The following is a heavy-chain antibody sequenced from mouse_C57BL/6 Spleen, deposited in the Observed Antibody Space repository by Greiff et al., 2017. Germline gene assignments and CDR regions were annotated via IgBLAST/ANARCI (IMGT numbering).Heavy chain of an antibody. CDR2: ICPGSGST. CDR1: GYPFTSYW. D-gene: IGHD1-1*01. J-gene: IGHJ1*03. V-gene: IGHV1-55*01. CDR3: ARGVTTVVATSVDFDV. Sequence: QVQLQQPGAELVKPGASVKMSCKASGYPFTSYWLNWVKQRPGQGLEWIGYICPGSGSTTYNEKFKSKATLTVDTSSSTAYMQPSSLTSEDSAVYYCARGVTTVVATSVDFDVWGTGTTVTVSS.